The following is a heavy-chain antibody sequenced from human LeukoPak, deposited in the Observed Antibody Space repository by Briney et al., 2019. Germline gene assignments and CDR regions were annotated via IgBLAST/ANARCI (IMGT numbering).Heavy chain of an antibody. Sequence: PSETLSLTCTVSGYSISSGYYWGWIRQPPGKGLEWTGSIYHSGSTYYNPSLKSRVTISVDTSKNQFSLKLSSVTAADTAVYYCARPTVPPLTYYYYYMDVWGKGTTVTVSS. CDR1: GYSISSGYY. D-gene: IGHD1-1*01. CDR2: IYHSGST. J-gene: IGHJ6*03. CDR3: ARPTVPPLTYYYYYMDV. V-gene: IGHV4-38-2*02.